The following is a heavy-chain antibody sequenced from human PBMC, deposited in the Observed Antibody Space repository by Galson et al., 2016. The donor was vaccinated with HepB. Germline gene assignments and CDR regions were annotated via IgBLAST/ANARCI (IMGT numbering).Heavy chain of an antibody. CDR1: GYPFTSFG. J-gene: IGHJ5*02. D-gene: IGHD1-1*01. CDR3: AKDEATGVYNWLDP. Sequence: SVKVSCKASGYPFTSFGISWVRQAPGQGLEWMGWISPYNGNIKYAQKFQGRVTMTTDTSTSTAYMELRSLRSDDTAVYFCAKDEATGVYNWLDPWGQGTLVTVSS. V-gene: IGHV1-18*01. CDR2: ISPYNGNI.